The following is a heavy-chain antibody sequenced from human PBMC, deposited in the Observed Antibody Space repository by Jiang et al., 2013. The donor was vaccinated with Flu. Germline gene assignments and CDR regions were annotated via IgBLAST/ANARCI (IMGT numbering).Heavy chain of an antibody. CDR1: GFTVSSNY. CDR3: ARDGRTVVTSRESYFDL. Sequence: SGGGLVQPGGSLRLSCAASGFTVSSNYMSWVRQAPGKGLEWVSVIYSGGSTYYADSVKGRFTISRDNSKNTLYLQMNSLRAEDTAVYYCARDGRTVVTSRESYFDLWGRGTLVTVSS. CDR2: IYSGGST. J-gene: IGHJ2*01. V-gene: IGHV3-66*02. D-gene: IGHD4-23*01.